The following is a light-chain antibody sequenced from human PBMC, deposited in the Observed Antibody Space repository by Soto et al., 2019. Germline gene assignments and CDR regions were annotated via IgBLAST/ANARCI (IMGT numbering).Light chain of an antibody. CDR1: QSVSSY. CDR2: DAS. V-gene: IGKV3-11*01. CDR3: QQRSNWPLT. Sequence: EIVLTQSPATLSLSPGERATLSCRASQSVSSYLAWYQQKPGQAPRLLIYDASNRATGIPARFSGSGSGTDFTLTIRSLEPEDFEVYYCQQRSNWPLTFGGGTKVDSK. J-gene: IGKJ4*01.